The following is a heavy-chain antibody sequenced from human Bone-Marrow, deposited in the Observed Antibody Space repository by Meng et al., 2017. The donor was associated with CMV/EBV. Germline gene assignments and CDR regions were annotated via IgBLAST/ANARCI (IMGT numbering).Heavy chain of an antibody. J-gene: IGHJ6*02. Sequence: SVKVSCKASGGTFSSYTISWVRQAPGQGLEWMGRIIPILGIANYAQKFQGRVTITTDESTSTAYMELSSLRSEDTAVYYCASWDSIVVVPAASRYYYGMDVWGQGTTVSLL. D-gene: IGHD2-2*01. CDR1: GGTFSSYT. CDR3: ASWDSIVVVPAASRYYYGMDV. V-gene: IGHV1-69*02. CDR2: IIPILGIA.